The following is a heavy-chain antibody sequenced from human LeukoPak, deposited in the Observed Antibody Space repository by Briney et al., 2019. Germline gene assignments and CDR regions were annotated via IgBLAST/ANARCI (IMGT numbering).Heavy chain of an antibody. J-gene: IGHJ4*02. CDR3: ASRIATAGSVDY. CDR1: GLTVSSNY. CDR2: ICSSGST. Sequence: PGGSLRLSCAASGLTVSSNYMSWVRQAPGKGLEWVSVICSSGSTYYADSVKGRFTISRDNSKNTLHLQMNTLRAEDTAVYYCASRIATAGSVDYWGQGTLVTVSS. D-gene: IGHD6-13*01. V-gene: IGHV3-53*01.